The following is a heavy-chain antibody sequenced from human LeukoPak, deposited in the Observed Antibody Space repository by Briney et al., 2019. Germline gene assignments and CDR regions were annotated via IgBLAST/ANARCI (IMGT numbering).Heavy chain of an antibody. CDR3: ARSPQSIAVRPFDH. Sequence: GESLKISCKGSGYRFTNYWIGWVRQMPGKGLEWMGIIYPGDSDTRYSPSFQGQVTISVDKSISTAHLQWSSLKASDTAMYYCARSPQSIAVRPFDHWGQGTLVTVSS. D-gene: IGHD6-6*01. J-gene: IGHJ4*02. V-gene: IGHV5-51*01. CDR1: GYRFTNYW. CDR2: IYPGDSDT.